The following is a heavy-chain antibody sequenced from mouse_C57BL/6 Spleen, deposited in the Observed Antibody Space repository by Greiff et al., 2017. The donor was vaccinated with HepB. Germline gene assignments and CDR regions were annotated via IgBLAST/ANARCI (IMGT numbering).Heavy chain of an antibody. CDR1: GYTFTDYE. D-gene: IGHD1-1*01. Sequence: VQLQQSGAELVRPGASVTLSCKASGYTFTDYEMHWVKQTPVHGLEWIGAIDPETGGTAYNQKFKGKAILTADKSSSTAYMELRSLTSEDSAVYYWTRRGHYYYGSSGYYAMDYWGQGTSVTVSS. CDR3: TRRGHYYYGSSGYYAMDY. CDR2: IDPETGGT. V-gene: IGHV1-15*01. J-gene: IGHJ4*01.